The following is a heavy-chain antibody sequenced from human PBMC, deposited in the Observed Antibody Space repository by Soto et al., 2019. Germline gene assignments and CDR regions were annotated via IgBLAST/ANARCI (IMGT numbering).Heavy chain of an antibody. CDR3: ARRGVGAAAVWVRFDP. V-gene: IGHV4-34*01. D-gene: IGHD6-13*01. CDR1: GGSFRGFY. J-gene: IGHJ5*02. Sequence: SETLSLTCAVYGGSFRGFYWSWIRQPPGKGLEWIGEINHSGSTNYNPSLKSRVTISLDTSKNQFSLNLSSVTAADTAVYFCARRGVGAAAVWVRFDPWGQGNLVTVPS. CDR2: INHSGST.